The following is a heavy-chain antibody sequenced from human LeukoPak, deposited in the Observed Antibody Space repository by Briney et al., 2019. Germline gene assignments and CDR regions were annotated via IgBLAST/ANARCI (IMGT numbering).Heavy chain of an antibody. V-gene: IGHV1-69*05. Sequence: SVKVSCKASGGTFSSYAISCGRQAPGQGLEWMGRIIPIFGTANYAQKFQGRVTITTDESTSTANMGLSRLRSEDTAVYYCARAGGYSYGFDYWGQGTLVTVSS. D-gene: IGHD5-18*01. J-gene: IGHJ4*02. CDR1: GGTFSSYA. CDR3: ARAGGYSYGFDY. CDR2: IIPIFGTA.